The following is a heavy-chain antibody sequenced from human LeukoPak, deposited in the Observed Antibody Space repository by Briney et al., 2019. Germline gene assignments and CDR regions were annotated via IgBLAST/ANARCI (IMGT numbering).Heavy chain of an antibody. CDR3: AKGPYYDSSGYYVY. CDR1: GGSFSGYS. D-gene: IGHD3-22*01. CDR2: VNHSGST. V-gene: IGHV4-34*01. Sequence: SETLSLTCAVYGGSFSGYSWNWIRKPPGKGLEWLGEVNHSGSTNHNPSLKSRVTISVNTSKNQFSLRLSSVTAADTAVYYCAKGPYYDSSGYYVYWGQGTLVTVSS. J-gene: IGHJ4*02.